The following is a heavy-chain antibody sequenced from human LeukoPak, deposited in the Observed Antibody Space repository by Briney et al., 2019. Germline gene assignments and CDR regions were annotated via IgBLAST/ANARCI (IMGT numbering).Heavy chain of an antibody. Sequence: ASVQVSCRASGYTFSNFCIARVRQAPGDGLEWMGLISGYQGSTKYAQKLQGRVTMTIDRSTITAYVDSRSQSSDDMAHCFFLRSGLSTIPSGPFHYWGEGALVAVSS. CDR1: GYTFSNFC. J-gene: IGHJ4*02. CDR2: ISGYQGST. D-gene: IGHD3-3*01. CDR3: LRSGLSTIPSGPFHY. V-gene: IGHV1-18*03.